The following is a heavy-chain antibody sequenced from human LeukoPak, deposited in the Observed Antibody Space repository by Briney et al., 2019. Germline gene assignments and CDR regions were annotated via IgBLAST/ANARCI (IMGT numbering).Heavy chain of an antibody. D-gene: IGHD3-9*01. Sequence: SETLSLTCTVSGGSTSSYYWSWIRQPPGKGLEWIGYIYYSGSTNYNPSLKSRVTISVDTSKNQFSLKLSSVTAADTAVYYCARGGDILTGYLDYWGQGTLVTVSS. CDR3: ARGGDILTGYLDY. J-gene: IGHJ4*02. CDR1: GGSTSSYY. V-gene: IGHV4-59*01. CDR2: IYYSGST.